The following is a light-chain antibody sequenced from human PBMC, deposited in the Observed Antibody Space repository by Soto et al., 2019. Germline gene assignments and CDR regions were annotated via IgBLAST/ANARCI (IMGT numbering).Light chain of an antibody. CDR3: LQYNNWPRT. CDR1: QDVGSN. V-gene: IGKV3-15*01. Sequence: VVMTQSPVTLSVSPGEGATLSCRASQDVGSNLAWYQQKPGQAPRLLIYGASTRATGVPARFSGSGSETDFTLTISSLQSEDFAIYYCLQYNNWPRTFGQGTKVDIK. J-gene: IGKJ1*01. CDR2: GAS.